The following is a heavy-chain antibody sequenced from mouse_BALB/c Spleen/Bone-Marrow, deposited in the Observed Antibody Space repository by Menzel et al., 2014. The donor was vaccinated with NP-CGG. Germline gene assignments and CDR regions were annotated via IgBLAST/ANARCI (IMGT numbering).Heavy chain of an antibody. CDR2: IHPGNSDT. CDR3: TTLARNNFDY. J-gene: IGHJ2*01. D-gene: IGHD3-1*01. V-gene: IGHV1-5*01. Sequence: EVKLQESGTVLARPGAAVKMSCKASGYTFSNYWMHWIKQRPGQGLERIGTIHPGNSDTTYNQKFKGKAKLTAVTSTSTAYMELSSLTNEDSAVYYCTTLARNNFDYCGQGTTLTVSS. CDR1: GYTFSNYW.